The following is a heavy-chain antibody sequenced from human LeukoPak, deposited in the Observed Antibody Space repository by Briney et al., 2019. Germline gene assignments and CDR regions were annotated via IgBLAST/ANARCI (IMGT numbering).Heavy chain of an antibody. J-gene: IGHJ4*02. CDR2: ISSSGSTI. CDR1: GFTFSSYE. D-gene: IGHD5-12*01. Sequence: PGRSLRLSCAASGFTFSSYEMNWVRQAPGKGLEWVSYISSSGSTIYYADSVKGRFTISRDNAKNSLYLQMNSLRAEDTAVYYCARVGEVATIDYWGQGTLVTVSS. V-gene: IGHV3-48*03. CDR3: ARVGEVATIDY.